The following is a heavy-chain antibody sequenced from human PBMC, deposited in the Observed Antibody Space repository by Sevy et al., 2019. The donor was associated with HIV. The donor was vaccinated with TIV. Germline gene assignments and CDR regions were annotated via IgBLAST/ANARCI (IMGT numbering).Heavy chain of an antibody. J-gene: IGHJ4*02. D-gene: IGHD5-18*01. V-gene: IGHV1-2*02. Sequence: ASVKVSCKASGYTFTGQYIHWVRQAPGQGLEWMGWINPNSGNTNYAQEFQGRVTMTRDTSISTAYMELSGLNSDDTAVYYCSRDLRLRGYSYGCFDYWGQGTLVTVSS. CDR3: SRDLRLRGYSYGCFDY. CDR2: INPNSGNT. CDR1: GYTFTGQY.